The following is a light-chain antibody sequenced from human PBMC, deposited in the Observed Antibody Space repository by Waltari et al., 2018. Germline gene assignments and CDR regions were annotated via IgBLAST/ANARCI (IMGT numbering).Light chain of an antibody. CDR3: TSYTSSSTLV. J-gene: IGLJ1*01. CDR2: EVS. CDR1: SSDVGSYNR. Sequence: QSALTQPPSVSGSPGQSVTISCTGTSSDVGSYNRVSWYQQPPDTAPKVLIYEVSNRPSGVPYRFSGSKSGNTASLTISGLQAEDEADYYCTSYTSSSTLVFGTGTKVTVL. V-gene: IGLV2-18*02.